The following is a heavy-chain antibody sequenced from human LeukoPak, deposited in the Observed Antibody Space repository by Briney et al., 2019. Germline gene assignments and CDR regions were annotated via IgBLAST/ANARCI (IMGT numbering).Heavy chain of an antibody. CDR1: GFTFSSYW. Sequence: PGGSLRLSCAASGFTFSSYWMSWVRQAPGKGLEWVANIKQGGSEKYYVDSVKGRSTISRDTAKNSLYLQMNSLRAEDTAVYYCAREKDVLRFLEWLFGFDYWGQGNLVTVSS. CDR3: AREKDVLRFLEWLFGFDY. D-gene: IGHD3-3*01. J-gene: IGHJ4*02. CDR2: IKQGGSEK. V-gene: IGHV3-7*01.